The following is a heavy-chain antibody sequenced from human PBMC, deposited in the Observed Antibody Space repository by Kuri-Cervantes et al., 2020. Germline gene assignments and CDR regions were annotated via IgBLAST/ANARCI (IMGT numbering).Heavy chain of an antibody. CDR2: INPSGGST. Sequence: ASVKVSCKASGYTFTSYCMHWVRQAPGQGLEWMGIINPSGGSTSYAQKFHGRVTMTRDTSTSTVYMELSSLRSEDTAIYYCARDRGFDDNIGYNWFDPWGQGTLVTVSS. CDR1: GYTFTSYC. J-gene: IGHJ5*02. CDR3: ARDRGFDDNIGYNWFDP. D-gene: IGHD3-22*01. V-gene: IGHV1-46*01.